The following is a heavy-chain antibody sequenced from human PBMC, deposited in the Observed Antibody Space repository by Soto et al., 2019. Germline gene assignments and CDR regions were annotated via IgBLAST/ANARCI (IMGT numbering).Heavy chain of an antibody. Sequence: ASVKVSCKASGDSFNGYTISWVRQAPGQGLEWLGRVIPDSRIEHYAENIQDRVTIIADKSTTTAFMQLSSLRSEDTAVYFCARSSSSAWPNHFDSWG. D-gene: IGHD6-19*01. CDR1: GDSFNGYT. CDR3: ARSSSSAWPNHFDS. V-gene: IGHV1-69*02. J-gene: IGHJ4*01. CDR2: VIPDSRIE.